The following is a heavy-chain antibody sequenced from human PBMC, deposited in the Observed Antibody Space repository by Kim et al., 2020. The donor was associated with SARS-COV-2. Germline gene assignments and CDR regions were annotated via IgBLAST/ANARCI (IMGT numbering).Heavy chain of an antibody. Sequence: GGSLRLSCVVSGFTFDDYGMHWVRQAPGRGLEWVSGISWNGDSVAYVDSVKGRFTTSRDNAKNSLYLQMNSLRPEDTAVYYCAKDFTSGFGVVVTGYREDYAMHVWGQGTTVTVSS. J-gene: IGHJ6*02. D-gene: IGHD3-3*01. V-gene: IGHV3-9*01. CDR3: AKDFTSGFGVVVTGYREDYAMHV. CDR2: ISWNGDSV. CDR1: GFTFDDYG.